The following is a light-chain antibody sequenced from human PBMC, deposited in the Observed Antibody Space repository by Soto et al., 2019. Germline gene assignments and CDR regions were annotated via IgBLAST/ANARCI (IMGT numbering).Light chain of an antibody. CDR2: GAS. V-gene: IGKV3-15*01. CDR3: QQDKNGPQDRT. J-gene: IGKJ1*01. CDR1: QSVGSN. Sequence: EILMTQAPATLSVSPGERATLSCRASQSVGSNLAWYQQKPGQAPRLLIYGASTRATGDPARFSGSWSGTEFTLTISGLQAEDFAIYFCQQDKNGPQDRTFGQGTKVESK.